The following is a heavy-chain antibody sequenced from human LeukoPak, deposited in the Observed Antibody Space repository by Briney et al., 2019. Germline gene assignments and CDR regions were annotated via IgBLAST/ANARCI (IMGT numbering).Heavy chain of an antibody. Sequence: GASVKVSCKASGYTFTSYYMHWVRQAPGQGLEWMGIINPSGGSTSYAQKFQGRVTMTRDTSTSTVYMELSSLRSEDTAVYYCARYLGSSWYEVGYYFDYWGQGTLVTVSS. CDR2: INPSGGST. V-gene: IGHV1-46*01. CDR3: ARYLGSSWYEVGYYFDY. CDR1: GYTFTSYY. D-gene: IGHD6-13*01. J-gene: IGHJ4*02.